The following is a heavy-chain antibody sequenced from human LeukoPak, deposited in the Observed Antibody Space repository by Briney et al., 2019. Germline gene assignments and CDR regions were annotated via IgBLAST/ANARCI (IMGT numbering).Heavy chain of an antibody. CDR1: GIDVSTDY. Sequence: GGSLRLSCVASGIDVSTDYITWVRQAPGKGLEWVSIIYSEGTTYYADSVRGRFSISRDISKNTVTLQMSSLRAEDTAVYYCARDRFNGMDVWGQGTTVTVSS. J-gene: IGHJ6*02. V-gene: IGHV3-66*01. D-gene: IGHD3-3*01. CDR3: ARDRFNGMDV. CDR2: IYSEGTT.